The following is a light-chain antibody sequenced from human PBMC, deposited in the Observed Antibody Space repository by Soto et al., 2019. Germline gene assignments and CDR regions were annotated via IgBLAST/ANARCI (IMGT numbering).Light chain of an antibody. CDR3: QQYNSYPWT. Sequence: DIPMTQSPSTLSASVGDRVTITCRASQSISSWLAWYQQKPGKAPKLLIYKASSLESWVPSSFSGSGSGTEFTLTISSLQPDDFATYYCQQYNSYPWTFGQGTKVEIK. CDR1: QSISSW. J-gene: IGKJ1*01. CDR2: KAS. V-gene: IGKV1-5*03.